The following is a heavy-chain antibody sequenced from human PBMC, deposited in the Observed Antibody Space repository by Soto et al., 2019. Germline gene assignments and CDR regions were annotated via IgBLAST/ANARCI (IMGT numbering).Heavy chain of an antibody. J-gene: IGHJ4*02. CDR2: INLNSGDT. D-gene: IGHD2-15*01. V-gene: IGHV1-2*02. CDR3: AREDNRSKGGVGRVFFFDF. Sequence: AAVKVSCKPSGYTFTGYYIHRVRQAPGQGLERMGWINLNSGDTNYAQKFQGRVTMTRDTSISTTYTELSSLRSDDTAVYYCAREDNRSKGGVGRVFFFDFWGQGTLVTVSS. CDR1: GYTFTGYY.